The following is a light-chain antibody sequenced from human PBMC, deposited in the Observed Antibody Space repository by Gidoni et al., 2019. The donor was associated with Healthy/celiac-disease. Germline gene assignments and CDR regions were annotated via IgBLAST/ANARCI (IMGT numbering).Light chain of an antibody. CDR1: QSVSSY. CDR2: DAS. V-gene: IGKV3-11*01. Sequence: IVLTHSPATLSLSPGERATLSCRASQSVSSYLAWYQQKPGQAPRLLIYDASNRATGIPARLSGSGSGKDFTITISSLEPEDFAVYYCQQRSNWPPYTFGQGTKLEIK. CDR3: QQRSNWPPYT. J-gene: IGKJ2*01.